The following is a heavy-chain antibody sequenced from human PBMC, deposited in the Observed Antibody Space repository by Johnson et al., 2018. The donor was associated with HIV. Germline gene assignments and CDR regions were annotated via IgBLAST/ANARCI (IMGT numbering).Heavy chain of an antibody. D-gene: IGHD2-21*01. CDR3: AKGPQGIATPDAFDI. V-gene: IGHV3-11*04. J-gene: IGHJ3*02. Sequence: QVQLVESGGGLVKPGGSLSLSCAASGFTFSDSYMNWIRQAPGKGLEWVSYISGSDGAIWYADSVKGRFTVSRDNAKNSFYLQMNSLRAEDTAVYYCAKGPQGIATPDAFDIWGQGTMVTVSS. CDR2: ISGSDGAI. CDR1: GFTFSDSY.